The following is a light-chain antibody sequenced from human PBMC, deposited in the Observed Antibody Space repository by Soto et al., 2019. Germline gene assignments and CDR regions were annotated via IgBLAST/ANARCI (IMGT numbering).Light chain of an antibody. CDR2: EVS. J-gene: IGLJ3*02. CDR3: SSYTSSNTCV. V-gene: IGLV2-14*01. CDR1: SSDFGGYNY. Sequence: QSVLTQPASVSGSLGQSITISCTGTSSDFGGYNYVSWYQHLPGKAPKLMIYEVSNRPSGVSNRFSGSKSGNTASLTISGLQAEDEADYYCSSYTSSNTCVFGGGTNFTVL.